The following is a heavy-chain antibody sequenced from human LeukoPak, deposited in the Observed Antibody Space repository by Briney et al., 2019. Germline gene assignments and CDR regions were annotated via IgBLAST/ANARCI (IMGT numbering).Heavy chain of an antibody. CDR2: ISAYNGNT. V-gene: IGHV1-18*01. J-gene: IGHJ6*02. CDR3: ARSPVWGSYRPDYYYYGMDV. D-gene: IGHD3-16*02. CDR1: GYTFTSYG. Sequence: ASVKVSCKASGYTFTSYGISWVRQAPGQGLEWVGWISAYNGNTNYAQKLQGRVTMTTDTSTSTAYMELRSLRSDDTAVYYCARSPVWGSYRPDYYYYGMDVWGQGTTVTVSS.